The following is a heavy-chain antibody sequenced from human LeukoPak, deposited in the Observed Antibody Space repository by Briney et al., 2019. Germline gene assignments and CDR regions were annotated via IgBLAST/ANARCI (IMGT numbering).Heavy chain of an antibody. Sequence: GASVKVSCKASGYTFTSYGISWERQAPGQGLEWMGWISAYNGNTNYAQKLQGRVTITTDTSTSTAYMELRSLRSDDTAVYYCARDLYGDYMSEPTWFDYWGQGTLVTVSS. V-gene: IGHV1-18*01. CDR2: ISAYNGNT. D-gene: IGHD4-17*01. CDR1: GYTFTSYG. J-gene: IGHJ4*02. CDR3: ARDLYGDYMSEPTWFDY.